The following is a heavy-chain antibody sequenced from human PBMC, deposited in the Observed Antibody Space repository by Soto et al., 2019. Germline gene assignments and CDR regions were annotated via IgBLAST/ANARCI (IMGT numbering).Heavy chain of an antibody. J-gene: IGHJ4*02. V-gene: IGHV3-11*06. CDR1: GFTFSDYY. Sequence: GGSLGLSCAASGFTFSDYYMSWIRQAPGKGLEWVSYISSSSSYTNYADSVKGRFTISRDNAKNSLYLQMNSLRAEDTAVYYCARGSGYSYGYELDYWGQGTLVTVSS. CDR3: ARGSGYSYGYELDY. D-gene: IGHD5-18*01. CDR2: ISSSSSYT.